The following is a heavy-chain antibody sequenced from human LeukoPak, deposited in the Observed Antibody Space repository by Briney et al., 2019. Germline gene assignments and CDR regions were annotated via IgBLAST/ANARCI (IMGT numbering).Heavy chain of an antibody. CDR1: GGTFSSYA. V-gene: IGHV1-69*04. J-gene: IGHJ4*02. D-gene: IGHD3/OR15-3a*01. CDR2: IIPILGIA. CDR3: ARGYPLDWNYFDY. Sequence: ASVKVSCKASGGTFSSYAISWVRQAPGQGLEWMGRIIPILGIANYAQKFQGRVTMTRNTSISTAYMELSSLRSEDTAVYYCARGYPLDWNYFDYWGQGTLVTVSS.